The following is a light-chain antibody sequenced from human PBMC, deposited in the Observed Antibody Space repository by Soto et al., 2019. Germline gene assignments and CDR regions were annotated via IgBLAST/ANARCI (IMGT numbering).Light chain of an antibody. V-gene: IGLV2-14*01. CDR2: EVS. Sequence: QSALTQPASVSGSPGQSITISCTGTSSDVGGYNYVSWYQQHPGKAPKLMIYEVSNRPSGVSNRFSGSKSGNTASLTISGLQAEDEADYYCSSYTSRSPIYVLGNATKVTV. J-gene: IGLJ1*01. CDR1: SSDVGGYNY. CDR3: SSYTSRSPIYV.